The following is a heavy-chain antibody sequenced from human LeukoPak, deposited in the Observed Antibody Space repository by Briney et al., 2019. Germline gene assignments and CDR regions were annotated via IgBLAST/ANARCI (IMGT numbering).Heavy chain of an antibody. D-gene: IGHD2-15*01. CDR3: ARAPVRPRYCSGGSCFLDY. J-gene: IGHJ4*02. Sequence: PGGSLRLSCAASGFTFASYAMNWVRQAPGKGLEWVAVISYDGSNKYYADSVKGRFTISRDNSKNTLYLQMNSLRAEDTAVYYCARAPVRPRYCSGGSCFLDYWGQGTLVTVSS. V-gene: IGHV3-30*04. CDR2: ISYDGSNK. CDR1: GFTFASYA.